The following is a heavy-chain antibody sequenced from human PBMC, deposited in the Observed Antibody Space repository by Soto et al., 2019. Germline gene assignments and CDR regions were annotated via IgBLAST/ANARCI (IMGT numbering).Heavy chain of an antibody. V-gene: IGHV3-74*01. D-gene: IGHD6-13*01. Sequence: GGSLRLSCEASGFVFTNFWMHWVRHVPGKGLVWVARIDTSGHSTNYAESVKGRFTISRDNAKNTVSLQMNSLGVGDTGVYYCAKDSWYFDLWRQGSQVTVSS. J-gene: IGHJ4*02. CDR3: AKDSWYFDL. CDR2: IDTSGHST. CDR1: GFVFTNFW.